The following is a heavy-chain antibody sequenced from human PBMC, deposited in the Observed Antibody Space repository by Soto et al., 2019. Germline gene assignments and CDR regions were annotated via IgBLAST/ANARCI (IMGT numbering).Heavy chain of an antibody. J-gene: IGHJ5*02. Sequence: QLQLVQSAAEVKKPGASVRVSCKAYGYPFIKYGISWIRQAPEQGLEWMGWIKVDSGYTNYAQKFQGRVTMTADTASDTAFMELRSLRLDDTAVSFCATSYATGFDPWGQGTLVSVSS. CDR1: GYPFIKYG. V-gene: IGHV1-18*04. CDR3: ATSYATGFDP. CDR2: IKVDSGYT. D-gene: IGHD4-17*01.